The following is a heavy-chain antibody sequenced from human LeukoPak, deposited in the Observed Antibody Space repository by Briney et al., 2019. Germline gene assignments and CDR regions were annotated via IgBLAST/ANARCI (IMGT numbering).Heavy chain of an antibody. CDR2: INHSGST. V-gene: IGHV4-34*01. D-gene: IGHD6-13*01. Sequence: SETLSLTCAVYGGSFSGYYWSWIRQPPGKGLEWIGEINHSGSTHYDPSLKSRVTISVDTTKNQFSLKLSSVTAADTAVYYCARRRSIAAAATDYWGQGTLVTVSS. CDR3: ARRRSIAAAATDY. J-gene: IGHJ4*02. CDR1: GGSFSGYY.